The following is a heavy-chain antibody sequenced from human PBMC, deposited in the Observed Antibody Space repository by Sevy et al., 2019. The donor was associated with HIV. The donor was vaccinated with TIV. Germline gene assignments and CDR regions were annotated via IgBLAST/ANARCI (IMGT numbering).Heavy chain of an antibody. Sequence: SETLSLTCTVSVGSISSYYWSWIRQPPGKGLEWIGYLYYRGRTNYNPSLKSRVTISVDTSRNQFSLKLNSVTAADSAVYYCARHSIAPRSWYFDLWGRGTLVTVSS. CDR3: ARHSIAPRSWYFDL. CDR2: LYYRGRT. J-gene: IGHJ2*01. CDR1: VGSISSYY. V-gene: IGHV4-59*01. D-gene: IGHD6-6*01.